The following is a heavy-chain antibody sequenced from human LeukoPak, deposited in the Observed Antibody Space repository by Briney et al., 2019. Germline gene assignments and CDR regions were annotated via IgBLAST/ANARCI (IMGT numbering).Heavy chain of an antibody. V-gene: IGHV3-15*01. CDR3: TTVNGWLRQIDY. J-gene: IGHJ4*02. Sequence: GGSLRLSCAASGFTFSDYYMSWVRQAPGKGLEWVGRIKSKTDGGTTDYAAPVKGRFTISRDDSKNTLYLQMNSLKTEDTAVYYCTTVNGWLRQIDYWGQGTLVTVSS. D-gene: IGHD5-24*01. CDR2: IKSKTDGGTT. CDR1: GFTFSDYY.